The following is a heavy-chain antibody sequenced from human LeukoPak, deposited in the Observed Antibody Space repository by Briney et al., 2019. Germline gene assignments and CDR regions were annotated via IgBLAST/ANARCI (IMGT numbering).Heavy chain of an antibody. Sequence: PSKTRSLACTVAGGSISSYYWSWIRQPPRKGLEWIGYIYTCGSTNYNPSLKSRVPISVDTSKNQFSLKLSSVTAADTAVYYCARHRSYYDFDYWGQGTLVTVSS. V-gene: IGHV4-4*09. D-gene: IGHD1-26*01. CDR1: GGSISSYY. J-gene: IGHJ4*02. CDR3: ARHRSYYDFDY. CDR2: IYTCGST.